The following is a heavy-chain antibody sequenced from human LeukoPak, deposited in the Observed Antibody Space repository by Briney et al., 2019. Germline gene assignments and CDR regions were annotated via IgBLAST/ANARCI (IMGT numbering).Heavy chain of an antibody. V-gene: IGHV3-30*02. Sequence: PGGSLRPSCAASGITFSTYGMHWVRQAPGKGLEWVAFIRHDGNEKHYADSVKGRFTISRDNSNNMMYLQMNSMRVEDTAMYYCAKDWSHDYLWGSSPHNWGQGNLVTVSS. CDR1: GITFSTYG. CDR3: AKDWSHDYLWGSSPHN. D-gene: IGHD3-16*01. CDR2: IRHDGNEK. J-gene: IGHJ4*02.